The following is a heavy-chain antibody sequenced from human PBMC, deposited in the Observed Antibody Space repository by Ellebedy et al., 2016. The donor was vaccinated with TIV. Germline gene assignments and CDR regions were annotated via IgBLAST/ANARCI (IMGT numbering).Heavy chain of an antibody. Sequence: GGSLRLSXAASGFSFSTYWMSWVRQPPGKGLEWVANIKRDGSDNYYVDSVKGRFTISRDNAKNSLYLQVNSLRVEDTAVYYCVRGGGSLDYWGQGTLVTVSS. CDR1: GFSFSTYW. CDR2: IKRDGSDN. V-gene: IGHV3-7*01. CDR3: VRGGGSLDY. J-gene: IGHJ4*02. D-gene: IGHD3-10*01.